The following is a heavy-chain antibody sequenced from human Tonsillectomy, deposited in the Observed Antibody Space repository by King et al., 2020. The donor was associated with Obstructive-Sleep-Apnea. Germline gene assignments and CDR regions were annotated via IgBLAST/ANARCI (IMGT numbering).Heavy chain of an antibody. CDR2: LYSSGNT. J-gene: IGHJ4*02. D-gene: IGHD4-11*01. CDR3: ARGRLGLTTYFEH. V-gene: IGHV4-39*07. CDR1: GGSISSIDYF. Sequence: LQLQESGPGLVKPSEILSLTCTVPGGSISSIDYFWGWIRQPPGKGLEWIGTLYSSGNTYYNPSLKTRVTMSIHTSMNQFSLRLSSLTAADTAVYYCARGRLGLTTYFEHWGQGTLVTVSS.